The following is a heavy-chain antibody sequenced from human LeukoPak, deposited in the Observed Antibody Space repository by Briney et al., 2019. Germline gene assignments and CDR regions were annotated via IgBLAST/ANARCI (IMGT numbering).Heavy chain of an antibody. V-gene: IGHV4-59*12. CDR1: GGSISSYY. J-gene: IGHJ4*02. Sequence: SETLSLTCTVSGGSISSYYWTWIRQPPGKELEWIGYIYYSGSTNYNPSLKSRVTISVDTSKNQFSLKLSSVTAADTAVYYCARSAPYGSGSYKGPYRFDYWGQGTLVTVSS. D-gene: IGHD3-10*01. CDR2: IYYSGST. CDR3: ARSAPYGSGSYKGPYRFDY.